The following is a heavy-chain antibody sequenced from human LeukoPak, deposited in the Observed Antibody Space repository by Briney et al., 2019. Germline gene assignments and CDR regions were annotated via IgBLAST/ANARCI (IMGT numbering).Heavy chain of an antibody. J-gene: IGHJ6*03. D-gene: IGHD6-13*01. CDR1: GFTFSSYS. V-gene: IGHV3-21*01. Sequence: GGSLRLSCAASGFTFSSYSMNWVRQAPGKGLEWVSSISSSSRYRYYADSVKGRFPISRDDTKNSLYLQMNGLRAEDTAVYYCARVAAAFYYYYYMDVWGKGTTVTVSS. CDR2: ISSSSRYR. CDR3: ARVAAAFYYYYYMDV.